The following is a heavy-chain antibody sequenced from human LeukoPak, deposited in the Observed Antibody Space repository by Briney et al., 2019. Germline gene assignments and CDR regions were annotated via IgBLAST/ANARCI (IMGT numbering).Heavy chain of an antibody. CDR1: GFTFRSYA. CDR3: AKDGSSDAVSFWLYYYGMDV. J-gene: IGHJ6*02. CDR2: ISGSGGST. D-gene: IGHD3-3*01. V-gene: IGHV3-23*01. Sequence: KTGGSLRLSCAASGFTFRSYAMSWVRQAPGKGLEWVSAISGSGGSTYYADSVKGRFTISRDNSKNTLYLQMNSLRAEDTAVYYCAKDGSSDAVSFWLYYYGMDVWGQGTTVTVSS.